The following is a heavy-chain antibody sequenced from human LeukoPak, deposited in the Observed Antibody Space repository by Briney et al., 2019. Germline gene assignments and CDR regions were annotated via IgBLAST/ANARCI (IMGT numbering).Heavy chain of an antibody. J-gene: IGHJ4*02. CDR2: IYSAGNT. D-gene: IGHD4/OR15-4a*01. CDR1: GFTVSSNS. Sequence: GGSLRLSCTVSGFTVSSNSMSWVRQAPGKELEWGSFIYSAGNTHYPDSVKGRFTISINNSNNTLYLQMNSLRAEDTAVYYCARRAGAYSHPYDYWGQGTLVTVSS. CDR3: ARRAGAYSHPYDY. V-gene: IGHV3-53*01.